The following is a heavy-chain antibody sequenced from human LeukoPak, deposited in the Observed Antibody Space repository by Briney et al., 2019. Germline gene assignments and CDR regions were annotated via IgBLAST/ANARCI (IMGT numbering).Heavy chain of an antibody. V-gene: IGHV3-11*04. Sequence: GGSLRLSCAVSGFTFSNAWMSWVRQAPGKGLEWVSYISSSGSTIYYADSVKGRFTISRDNAKNSLYLQMNSLRAEDTAVYYCARGLWELIGLIDIWGQGTMVTVSS. D-gene: IGHD1-26*01. CDR2: ISSSGSTI. CDR1: GFTFSNAW. J-gene: IGHJ3*02. CDR3: ARGLWELIGLIDI.